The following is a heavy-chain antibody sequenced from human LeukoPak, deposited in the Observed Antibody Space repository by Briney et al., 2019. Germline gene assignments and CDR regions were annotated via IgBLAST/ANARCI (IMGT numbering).Heavy chain of an antibody. V-gene: IGHV3-11*04. Sequence: GGSLRLSCAASGFTFSDYYMSWVRQAPGKGLEWVSYISSSGSTIYYADSVKGRFTISRDNAKNSLYLQMNSLRAEDTAVYYCAKDRERYSLYYYLDVWGKGTPVTVSS. D-gene: IGHD5-18*01. CDR3: AKDRERYSLYYYLDV. J-gene: IGHJ6*03. CDR1: GFTFSDYY. CDR2: ISSSGSTI.